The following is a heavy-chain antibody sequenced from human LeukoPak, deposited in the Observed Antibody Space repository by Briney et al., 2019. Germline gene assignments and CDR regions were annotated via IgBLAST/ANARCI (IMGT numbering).Heavy chain of an antibody. CDR1: GYTFTSYD. D-gene: IGHD3-3*01. CDR2: MNPNSGNT. V-gene: IGHV1-8*01. J-gene: IGHJ6*02. CDR3: ARFPPPYYDFWSGYYTLYYYYGMDV. Sequence: ASVKVSCKASGYTFTSYDINWVRQATGQGLEWMGWMNPNSGNTGYAQKFQGRVTMTRNTSISTAYMELSSLRSGDTAVYYCARFPPPYYDFWSGYYTLYYYYGMDVWGQGTTVTVSS.